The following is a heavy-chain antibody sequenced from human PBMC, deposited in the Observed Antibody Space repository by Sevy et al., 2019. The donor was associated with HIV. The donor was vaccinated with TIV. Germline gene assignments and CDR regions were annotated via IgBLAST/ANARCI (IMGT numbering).Heavy chain of an antibody. J-gene: IGHJ4*02. CDR1: GGSITSLY. CDR2: VYYNGHI. Sequence: SETLSLTCTVSGGSITSLYWNWIRQPPGKGLEWVANVYYNGHINYNPSLKSRVTLSLDTSKNQFSLRLSSVTAADTAMYYCAGENAWGRGYSWGQGTLVTVSS. D-gene: IGHD1-26*01. CDR3: AGENAWGRGYS. V-gene: IGHV4-59*08.